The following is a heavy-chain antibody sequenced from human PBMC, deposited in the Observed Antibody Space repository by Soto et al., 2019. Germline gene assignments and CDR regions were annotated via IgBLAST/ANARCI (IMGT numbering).Heavy chain of an antibody. Sequence: QVQLVQSGAEVKKPGSSVKVSCKASGGTFSSYTISWVRQAPGQGPEWMGRIIPILGIANYAQKFQGRVTITADKSTSTAYMELSSLRSEDTAVYYCARAYDFWSGQDAFDIWGQGTMVTVSS. CDR2: IIPILGIA. D-gene: IGHD3-3*01. V-gene: IGHV1-69*02. CDR1: GGTFSSYT. J-gene: IGHJ3*02. CDR3: ARAYDFWSGQDAFDI.